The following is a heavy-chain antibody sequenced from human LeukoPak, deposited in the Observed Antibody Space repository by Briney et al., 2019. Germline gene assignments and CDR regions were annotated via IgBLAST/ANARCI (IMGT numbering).Heavy chain of an antibody. J-gene: IGHJ4*02. D-gene: IGHD5-24*01. CDR1: GFTFSYYN. V-gene: IGHV3-30*03. CDR3: VRDDVEDGTY. CDR2: TSYDGSAK. Sequence: PGRSLRLSCAVSGFTFSYYNTHWVRQAPGKGPEWVAVTSYDGSAKHYADSVKGRFTISRDNSNNTLYLQMNSLRAEDTAVYYCVRDDVEDGTYWGQGTLVTVSS.